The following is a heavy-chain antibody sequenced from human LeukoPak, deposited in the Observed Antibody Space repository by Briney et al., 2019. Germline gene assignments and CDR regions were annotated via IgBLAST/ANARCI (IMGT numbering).Heavy chain of an antibody. D-gene: IGHD3-9*01. CDR2: INPSGGST. V-gene: IGHV1-46*01. CDR3: ARDRGYYDILTGYYSINWYFDL. CDR1: GYTFTSYY. J-gene: IGHJ2*01. Sequence: GASVKVSCKASGYTFTSYYMHWVRQAPGQGLEWMGIINPSGGSTSYAQKFQGRVTMTSDTSTSTVYMELSSLRSEDTAVYYCARDRGYYDILTGYYSINWYFDLWGRGTLVTVSS.